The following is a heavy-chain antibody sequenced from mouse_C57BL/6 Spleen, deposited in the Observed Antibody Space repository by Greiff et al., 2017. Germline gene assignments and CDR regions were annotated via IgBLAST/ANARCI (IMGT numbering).Heavy chain of an antibody. J-gene: IGHJ4*01. CDR2: IDPENGDT. CDR1: GFNIKDDY. CDR3: TYDYDDAMDY. D-gene: IGHD2-4*01. Sequence: VQLQQSGAELVRPGASVKLSCTASGFNIKDDYMHWVKQRPEQGLEWIGWIDPENGDTEYASKFQGKATITADTSSNTAYLQLSSLTSEDTAVYYCTYDYDDAMDYWGQGTSVTVSS. V-gene: IGHV14-4*01.